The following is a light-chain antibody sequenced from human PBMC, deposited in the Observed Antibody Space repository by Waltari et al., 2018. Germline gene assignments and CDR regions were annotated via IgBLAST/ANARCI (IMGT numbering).Light chain of an antibody. Sequence: QSALTQPASVSGSPGQSIPISCTGIGIAIDDSDFVSWYQHHPGKAPRVIIYDVTIRPSGISDRFSASKSANTASLTISGLQPEDEGDYYCTSQTLDGVVLFGGGTQVTVL. CDR1: GIAIDDSDF. CDR3: TSQTLDGVVL. J-gene: IGLJ3*02. CDR2: DVT. V-gene: IGLV2-14*03.